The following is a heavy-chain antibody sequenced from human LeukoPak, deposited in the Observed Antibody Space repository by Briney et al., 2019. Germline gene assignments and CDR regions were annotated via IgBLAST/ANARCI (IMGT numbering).Heavy chain of an antibody. Sequence: SETLSLTCAVYGGSFSGYYWSWIRQPPEKGLEWIGEINHSGSTNYNPSLKSRVTISVDTSKNQFSLKLSSVTAADTAVYYCARGSPYYGLSYWGQGTLVTVSS. J-gene: IGHJ4*02. D-gene: IGHD3-10*01. CDR3: ARGSPYYGLSY. V-gene: IGHV4-34*01. CDR2: INHSGST. CDR1: GGSFSGYY.